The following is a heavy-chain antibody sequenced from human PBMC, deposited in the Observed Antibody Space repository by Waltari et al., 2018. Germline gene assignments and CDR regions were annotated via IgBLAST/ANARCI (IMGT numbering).Heavy chain of an antibody. CDR2: VHRKGRT. Sequence: WWSWVRQSPDKGLEWIGQVHRKGRTNYNPSLASRAIVSLDSSMNQFSLRILSATAADTAVYYCARDLGRGLFLDSWGQGTLVTVSP. CDR3: ARDLGRGLFLDS. CDR1: W. D-gene: IGHD2-15*01. J-gene: IGHJ4*02. V-gene: IGHV4-4*02.